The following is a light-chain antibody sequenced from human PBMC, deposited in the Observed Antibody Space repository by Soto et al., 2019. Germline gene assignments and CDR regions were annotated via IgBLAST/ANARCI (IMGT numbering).Light chain of an antibody. CDR3: QHYNSYSAA. CDR1: QTISSW. CDR2: KAS. V-gene: IGKV1-5*03. Sequence: IQMTQSPSTLSESVGDRVTITCRASQTISSWLAWYQQKPGKAPKLLIYKASTLKSGVPSRFSGSGSGTEFTLTISSLQPDDFAPYYCQHYNSYSAAFGQGTKLDSK. J-gene: IGKJ1*01.